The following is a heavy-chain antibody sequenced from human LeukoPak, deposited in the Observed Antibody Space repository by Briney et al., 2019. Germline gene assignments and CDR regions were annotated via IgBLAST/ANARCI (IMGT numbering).Heavy chain of an antibody. CDR3: AREPTDALYDKTQGNWFDP. D-gene: IGHD2/OR15-2a*01. Sequence: ASVKVSCKASGYTFTDYYLHWLRQAPAQGLEWMGWIYPNSGGTNYAQKFQGRVTMTRDTSINTAYMELSRLTSDDTAVYYCAREPTDALYDKTQGNWFDPWGQGTLVTVSS. J-gene: IGHJ5*02. CDR2: IYPNSGGT. CDR1: GYTFTDYY. V-gene: IGHV1-2*02.